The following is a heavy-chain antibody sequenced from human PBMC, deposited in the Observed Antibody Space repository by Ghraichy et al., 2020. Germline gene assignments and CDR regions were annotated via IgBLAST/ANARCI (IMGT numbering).Heavy chain of an antibody. V-gene: IGHV1-18*01. CDR1: GYTFTSYG. J-gene: IGHJ6*02. CDR2: ISVYNGNT. Sequence: ASVKVSCKASGYTFTSYGISWVRQAPGQGLEWMGWISVYNGNTNYAQKLQGRVTMTTDTSTSTAYMELRSLRSDDTAVYYCARDSEYQLPHPTRRGHYYYYYGMDVWGQGTTVTVSS. D-gene: IGHD2-2*01. CDR3: ARDSEYQLPHPTRRGHYYYYYGMDV.